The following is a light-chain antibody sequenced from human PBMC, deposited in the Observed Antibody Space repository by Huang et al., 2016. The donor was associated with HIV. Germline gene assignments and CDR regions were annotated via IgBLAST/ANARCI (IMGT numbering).Light chain of an antibody. J-gene: IGKJ3*01. CDR3: QQYNTWPIT. CDR2: GAS. V-gene: IGKV3-15*01. CDR1: QSVSSN. Sequence: VMTQSPGTLSVSPGVRATLPCRASQSVSSNLAWYRQKPGQAPRLLIHGASTRATGIPARFSGSGSGTEFTLTITSLQSEDFAVYYCQQYNTWPITFGPGTKVDIK.